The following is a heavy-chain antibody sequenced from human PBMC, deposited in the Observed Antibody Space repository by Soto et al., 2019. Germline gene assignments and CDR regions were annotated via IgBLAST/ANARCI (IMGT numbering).Heavy chain of an antibody. Sequence: SETLSLTCTVSGGSISSYYWSWIRQPPGKGLEWIGYIYYSGSTNYNPSLKSRVTISVDTSKNQFSLKLSSVTAADTAVYYCARGGSSSWYGNPPPYYYGMDVWCQGTTVTVSS. CDR2: IYYSGST. V-gene: IGHV4-59*01. CDR1: GGSISSYY. J-gene: IGHJ6*02. CDR3: ARGGSSSWYGNPPPYYYGMDV. D-gene: IGHD6-13*01.